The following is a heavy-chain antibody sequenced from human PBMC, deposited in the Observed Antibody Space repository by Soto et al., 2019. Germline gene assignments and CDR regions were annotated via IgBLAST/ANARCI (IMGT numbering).Heavy chain of an antibody. D-gene: IGHD2-2*01. J-gene: IGHJ4*02. CDR2: VKTKSDGGTM. Sequence: GQLVESGGGVVQAGQSLRLSCAASGFVFADYGVHWVRQAPGKGLEWVGRVKTKSDGGTMDCAAPVKGRCNISRDDSRDTLFLQMNSLKTEDTGVYYCGSSWYWGQGTLVTVSS. V-gene: IGHV3-15*01. CDR1: GFVFADYG. CDR3: GSSWY.